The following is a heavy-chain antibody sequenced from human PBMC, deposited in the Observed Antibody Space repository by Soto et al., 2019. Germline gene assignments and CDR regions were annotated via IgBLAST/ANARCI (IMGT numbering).Heavy chain of an antibody. CDR3: ARDDLGDSSGYYPKNYYYYGMDV. Sequence: QVQLVQSGAEVKKPGSSVKVSCKASGGTFSSYAISWVRQAPGQGLEWMGGIIPIFGTANYAQKFQGRVTITADESTSTAYMELSSLRSEDTAVYYCARDDLGDSSGYYPKNYYYYGMDVWGQGATVTVSS. V-gene: IGHV1-69*01. D-gene: IGHD3-22*01. CDR2: IIPIFGTA. J-gene: IGHJ6*02. CDR1: GGTFSSYA.